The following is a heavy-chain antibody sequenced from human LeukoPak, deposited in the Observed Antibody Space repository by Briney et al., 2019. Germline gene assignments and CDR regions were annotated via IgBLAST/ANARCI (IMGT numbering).Heavy chain of an antibody. Sequence: SETLSLTCAVYGGSFSGYYWSWIRQPPGKGLEWIGEINHSGSTNYNPSLKSRVTISVDTSKNQFSLKLSSVTAADTAVYYCARAAAGIFVSWFDPWGQGTLVTVSS. J-gene: IGHJ5*02. V-gene: IGHV4-34*01. D-gene: IGHD6-13*01. CDR2: INHSGST. CDR1: GGSFSGYY. CDR3: ARAAAGIFVSWFDP.